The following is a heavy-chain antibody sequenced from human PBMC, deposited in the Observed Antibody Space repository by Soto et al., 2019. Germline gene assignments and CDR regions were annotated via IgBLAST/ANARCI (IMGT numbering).Heavy chain of an antibody. V-gene: IGHV1-69*01. Sequence: QVQLVQSGAEVKKPGTSVKVSCKASGGTFSSYAISWVRQAPGQGLEWMGGIIPIFGTANYAQKFQGRVTITADESTSTAYVELSSLSSEDTAVYYGARAASDIVRQGGWGQGTLVTVSS. CDR1: GGTFSSYA. CDR2: IIPIFGTA. J-gene: IGHJ4*02. D-gene: IGHD2-15*01. CDR3: ARAASDIVRQGG.